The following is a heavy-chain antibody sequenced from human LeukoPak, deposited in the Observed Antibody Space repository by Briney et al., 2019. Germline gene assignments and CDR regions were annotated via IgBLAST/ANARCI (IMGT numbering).Heavy chain of an antibody. V-gene: IGHV4-59*08. CDR1: GGSISSYY. D-gene: IGHD3-10*01. CDR2: IYYSGST. Sequence: PSETLSLTCTVSGGSISSYYWSWIRQPPGKGLEWIGYIYYSGSTNYNPSLKSRVTISVDTSKNQFSLKLSSVTAADTAVYYCARLRGLLWFGELLDYFDYWGQGTLVTVSS. CDR3: ARLRGLLWFGELLDYFDY. J-gene: IGHJ4*02.